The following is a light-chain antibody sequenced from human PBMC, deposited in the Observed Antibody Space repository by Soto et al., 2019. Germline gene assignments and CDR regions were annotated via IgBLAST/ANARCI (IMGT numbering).Light chain of an antibody. Sequence: QSALTQPPSVSGAPGQRVTISCTGSSSNIGAGYDVHWYQQLPGTAPKLLIYGNSNRPSGVPDRFSGSKSGTSASLAITGLQAEEEADYYCSSYTSSSTLYVFGTGTKVTFL. CDR1: SSNIGAGYD. J-gene: IGLJ1*01. CDR2: GNS. CDR3: SSYTSSSTLYV. V-gene: IGLV1-40*01.